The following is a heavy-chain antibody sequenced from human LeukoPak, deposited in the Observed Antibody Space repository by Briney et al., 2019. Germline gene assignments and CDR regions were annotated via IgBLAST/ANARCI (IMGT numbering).Heavy chain of an antibody. V-gene: IGHV3-23*01. J-gene: IGHJ4*02. CDR3: AKDRRGVFDF. Sequence: GGSLRLSRAASGFTFSIYAMTWVRQAPGKGLSRVSAITGRGDYTYYTDSVEGPVTISRDNSKNTVYLQMNSLRVEDTAVYYCAKDRRGVFDFWGQGTLVTVSS. CDR2: ITGRGDYT. D-gene: IGHD3-10*01. CDR1: GFTFSIYA.